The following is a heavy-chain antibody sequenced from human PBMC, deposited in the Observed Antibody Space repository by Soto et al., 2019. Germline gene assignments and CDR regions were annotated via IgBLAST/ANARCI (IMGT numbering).Heavy chain of an antibody. Sequence: EVQLLESGGGLVQPGGSPRLSCAASGFTFSSYAMSWVRQAPGKGLEWVSAITGSGKSTYFADSVKGRFTISRDNSKNTLYLQMSSLRAEDTAVYYCAKENGDYPYYSAMDVWGQGTTVTVSS. D-gene: IGHD4-17*01. CDR3: AKENGDYPYYSAMDV. CDR1: GFTFSSYA. J-gene: IGHJ6*02. V-gene: IGHV3-23*01. CDR2: ITGSGKST.